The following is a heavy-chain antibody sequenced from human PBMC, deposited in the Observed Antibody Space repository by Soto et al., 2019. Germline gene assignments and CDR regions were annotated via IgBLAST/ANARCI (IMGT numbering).Heavy chain of an antibody. CDR2: ISSSSSYI. D-gene: IGHD5-18*01. CDR3: ARDSPTAMDPFDY. CDR1: GSTFSSYS. J-gene: IGHJ4*02. Sequence: GWSLRLSCAASGSTFSSYSLNWVRQAPGKGLERVSSISSSSSYIYYADSVKGRFTIYRDNAKNSLYLQMNSLRAEDTAVYYCARDSPTAMDPFDYWGQGSLLTSPQ. V-gene: IGHV3-21*01.